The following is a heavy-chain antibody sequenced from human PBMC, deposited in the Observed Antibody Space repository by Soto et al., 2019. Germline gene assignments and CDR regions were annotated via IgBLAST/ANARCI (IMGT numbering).Heavy chain of an antibody. J-gene: IGHJ4*02. CDR3: AKPPEVAAARGFFDY. CDR2: MSGSGGGT. CDR1: GFAFSNYA. D-gene: IGHD2-15*01. Sequence: EVQLLESGGGLVQPGGSLRLSCAASGFAFSNYAMSWVRQAPGKGLEWVSVMSGSGGGTFYADSVKGRFTISRDNSRNTLYLQMNSLRAEDTAVYYCAKPPEVAAARGFFDYWGQGTLVTVYS. V-gene: IGHV3-23*01.